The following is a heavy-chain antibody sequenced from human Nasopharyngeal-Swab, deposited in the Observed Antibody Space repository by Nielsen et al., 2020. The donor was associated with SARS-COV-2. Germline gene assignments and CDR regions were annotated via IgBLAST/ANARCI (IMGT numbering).Heavy chain of an antibody. CDR2: ISSSSSTI. V-gene: IGHV3-48*02. J-gene: IGHJ6*02. CDR1: GFTFSSYS. Sequence: GSLRLSCAASGFTFSSYSMNWVRQAPGKGLEWVSYISSSSSTIYYADSVKGRFTISRDNAKNSLYLQMNSLRDEDTAVYYCASKAYSSGWTVDYYGMDVWGQGTTVTVSS. D-gene: IGHD6-19*01. CDR3: ASKAYSSGWTVDYYGMDV.